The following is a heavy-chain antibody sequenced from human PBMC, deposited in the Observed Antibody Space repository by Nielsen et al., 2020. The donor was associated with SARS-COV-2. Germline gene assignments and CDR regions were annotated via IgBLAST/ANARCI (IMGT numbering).Heavy chain of an antibody. CDR3: ARYSSEYYYYYNMAV. J-gene: IGHJ6*03. CDR1: GSSFTSLW. D-gene: IGHD6-25*01. Sequence: GESLKISCEGSGSSFTSLWITWVRQMPGKGLEWMGRIDPSDSYTDYSPSFRGHVAMSVNKSISTAYLHWSSLKASDSAIYYCARYSSEYYYYYNMAVWGKGTTVTVSS. V-gene: IGHV5-10-1*01. CDR2: IDPSDSYT.